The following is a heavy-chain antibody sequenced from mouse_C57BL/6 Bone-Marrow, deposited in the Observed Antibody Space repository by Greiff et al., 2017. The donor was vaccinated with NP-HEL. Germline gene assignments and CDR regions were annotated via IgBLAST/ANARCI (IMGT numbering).Heavy chain of an antibody. CDR2: IYPGDGDT. CDR1: GYAFSSYW. J-gene: IGHJ1*03. D-gene: IGHD2-13*01. V-gene: IGHV1-80*01. Sequence: LVESGAELVKPGASVKISCKASGYAFSSYWMNWVKQRPGKGLEWIGQIYPGDGDTNYNGKFKGKATLTADKSSSTAYMQLSSLTSEDSAVYFCASDDDYEDWYFDVWGTGTTVTVSS. CDR3: ASDDDYEDWYFDV.